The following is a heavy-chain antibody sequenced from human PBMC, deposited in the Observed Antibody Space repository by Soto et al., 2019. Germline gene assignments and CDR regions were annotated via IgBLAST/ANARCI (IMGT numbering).Heavy chain of an antibody. CDR1: GDSISTSNYY. V-gene: IGHV4-39*01. CDR3: ASRKREEICSSGNCYFTY. J-gene: IGHJ4*02. D-gene: IGHD2-2*01. Sequence: QLQLQESGPGLLKPSETLSLTCTVSGDSISTSNYYWSWIRQSPGKGLEWIGSVFYSGSSYYNPSLSSRVTTSVDAARNQFSLRVGSVTAADTAVYYCASRKREEICSSGNCYFTYWGQGTLVTVSS. CDR2: VFYSGSS.